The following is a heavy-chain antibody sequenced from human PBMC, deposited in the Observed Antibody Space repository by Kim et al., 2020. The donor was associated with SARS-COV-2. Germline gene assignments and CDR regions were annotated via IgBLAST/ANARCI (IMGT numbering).Heavy chain of an antibody. J-gene: IGHJ6*02. CDR2: IGTAGDT. CDR1: GFTFSSYD. CDR3: ARAAPSSLRFLEWFDYYYYDIDD. V-gene: IGHV3-13*04. Sequence: GGSLRLSCAASGFTFSSYDMHWVRQATGKGLEWVSAIGTAGDTYYPGSVKGRFTISRENAKNSLYLQMNSLRAGDTAVYYCARAAPSSLRFLEWFDYYYYDIDDWGQGTTVTVSS. D-gene: IGHD3-3*01.